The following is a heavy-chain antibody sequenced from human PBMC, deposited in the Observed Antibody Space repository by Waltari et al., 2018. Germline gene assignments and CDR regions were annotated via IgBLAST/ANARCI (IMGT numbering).Heavy chain of an antibody. D-gene: IGHD4-17*01. V-gene: IGHV4-30-2*01. CDR1: GDTISNGGYS. CDR3: ARGSAYVDSMDY. Sequence: QLRESGSSLVRPSETLSLTCEVSGDTISNGGYSWNWIRQTPGEGLEWLGSIYSRGSNHYHRSFEGRVSMSVDWSKNQFSLSLTSVTAADTAVYFCARGSAYVDSMDYWGPGSLVTVSS. CDR2: IYSRGSN. J-gene: IGHJ4*02.